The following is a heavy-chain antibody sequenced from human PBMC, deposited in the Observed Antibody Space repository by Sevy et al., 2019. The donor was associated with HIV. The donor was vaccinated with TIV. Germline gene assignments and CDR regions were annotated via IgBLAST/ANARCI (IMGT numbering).Heavy chain of an antibody. CDR1: GFTFSSYA. CDR2: ISYDGSNK. V-gene: IGHV3-30-3*01. J-gene: IGHJ4*02. D-gene: IGHD6-19*01. CDR3: VRDRGSGWYGGFDY. Sequence: GGSLRLSCAASGFTFSSYAMHWVRQAPGKGLEWVAVISYDGSNKYYADSVKGRFTISRDNSMNTPYLQMNSLRAEDTAVYYCVRDRGSGWYGGFDYWGQGTLVTVSS.